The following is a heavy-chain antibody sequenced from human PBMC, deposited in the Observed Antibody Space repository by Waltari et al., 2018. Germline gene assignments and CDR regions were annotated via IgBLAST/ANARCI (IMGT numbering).Heavy chain of an antibody. Sequence: VHKRQSGPGLVRPSQTLSLTCTGYGRDSSRGSVGWPESLHPAGRGLEWVGHIFTSGSTNYNPSLKSRVSVSLGTSENQFSLRLSSVTAADTAGYYCARDEARYYDIMTGGGYYGLDVWGQGTTVTVSS. D-gene: IGHD3-9*01. V-gene: IGHV4-61*02. CDR2: IFTSGST. CDR1: GRDSSRGSVG. CDR3: ARDEARYYDIMTGGGYYGLDV. J-gene: IGHJ6*02.